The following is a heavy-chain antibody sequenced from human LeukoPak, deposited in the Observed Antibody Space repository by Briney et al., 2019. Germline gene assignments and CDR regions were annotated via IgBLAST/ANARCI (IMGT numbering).Heavy chain of an antibody. CDR2: ISAYNCNT. D-gene: IGHD2-2*01. CDR3: ARDGSFRCSSTSCYSGYYYYGMDV. Sequence: ASVQVSCKASGYTFASYGISWVRQAPGQGLEWMGWISAYNCNTNYAQKLQGRVTMTTDTSTSTAYMELRSLRSDDTAVYYCARDGSFRCSSTSCYSGYYYYGMDVWGQGTTVTVSS. J-gene: IGHJ6*02. CDR1: GYTFASYG. V-gene: IGHV1-18*01.